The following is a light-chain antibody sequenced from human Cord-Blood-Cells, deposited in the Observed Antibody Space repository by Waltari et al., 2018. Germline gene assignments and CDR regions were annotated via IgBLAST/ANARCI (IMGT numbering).Light chain of an antibody. CDR3: QQTYSTPLT. CDR2: AAS. J-gene: IGKJ3*01. V-gene: IGKV1-39*01. Sequence: IQMTPSPYSLSASLGDRVTITCRASQSISSYLNWYQQKPGKAPKLLIYAASSLQSGVPSRFSGSGSGTDFTLTISSLQPEDFATYYCQQTYSTPLTFGPGTKVDIK. CDR1: QSISSY.